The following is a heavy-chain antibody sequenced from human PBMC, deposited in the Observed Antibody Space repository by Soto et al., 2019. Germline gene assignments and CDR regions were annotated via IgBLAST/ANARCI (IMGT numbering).Heavy chain of an antibody. CDR1: GYTFTSYA. CDR2: INAGNGNT. J-gene: IGHJ4*02. V-gene: IGHV1-3*01. Sequence: GASVKVSCKASGYTFTSYAMHWVRQAPGQRIEWMGWINAGNGNTKYSQKFQGRVTITRDTSASTAYMELSSLRSEDTAVYYCARDTAMVPFDYWGQGTLVTVSS. CDR3: ARDTAMVPFDY. D-gene: IGHD5-18*01.